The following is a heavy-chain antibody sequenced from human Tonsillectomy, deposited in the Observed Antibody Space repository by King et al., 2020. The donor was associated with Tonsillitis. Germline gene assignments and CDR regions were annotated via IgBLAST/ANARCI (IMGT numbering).Heavy chain of an antibody. D-gene: IGHD6-13*01. V-gene: IGHV4-61*02. CDR3: ARGWAAAEGAEYFQH. J-gene: IGHJ1*01. CDR2: IYTSGST. CDR1: GGSISSGSYY. Sequence: VPLQESGPGLVKPSQTLSLTCTVSGGSISSGSYYWSWIRQPAGKGLEWIGRIYTSGSTNYNPSLKSRVTMSVDTSKNQFSLKLSSVTAADTAVYYCARGWAAAEGAEYFQHWGQGTLVTVSS.